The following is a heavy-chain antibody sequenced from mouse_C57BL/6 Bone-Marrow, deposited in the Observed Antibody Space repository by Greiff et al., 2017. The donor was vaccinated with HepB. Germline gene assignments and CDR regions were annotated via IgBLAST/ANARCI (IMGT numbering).Heavy chain of an antibody. D-gene: IGHD2-2*01. Sequence: QVQLQQSGAELARPGASVKLSCKASGYTFTCYGISWVKQRTGQGLEWIGEIYPRSGNTYYNEKFKGKATLTADKSSSTAYMELRSLTSEDSAVYFCARAEYGYEDYFDYWGQGTTLTVSS. CDR3: ARAEYGYEDYFDY. V-gene: IGHV1-81*01. CDR2: IYPRSGNT. J-gene: IGHJ2*01. CDR1: GYTFTCYG.